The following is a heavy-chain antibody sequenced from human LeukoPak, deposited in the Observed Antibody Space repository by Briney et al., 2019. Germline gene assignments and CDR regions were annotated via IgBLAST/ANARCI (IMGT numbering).Heavy chain of an antibody. CDR1: GYSFTSYW. CDR3: ARSARRYYYYYGMDV. J-gene: IGHJ6*02. CDR2: IYPGDSDT. Sequence: KVGESLKISCKGSGYSFTSYWIGWVRQTPGKGLEWMGIIYPGDSDTRYSPSFQGQVTISADKSISTAYLQWSSLKASDTAMYYCARSARRYYYYYGMDVWGQGTTVTVSS. V-gene: IGHV5-51*01.